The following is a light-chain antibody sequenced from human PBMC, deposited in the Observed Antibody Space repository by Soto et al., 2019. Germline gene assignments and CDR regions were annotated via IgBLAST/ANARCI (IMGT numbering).Light chain of an antibody. CDR2: EVS. CDR1: SSDVGGYNY. J-gene: IGLJ2*01. V-gene: IGLV2-14*01. Sequence: QSALTQPASVSGSPGQSITISCTGTSSDVGGYNYVSWYQQHPGKAPKLMIYEVSSRPSGVSNRFSGSKSDNTASLTISGLQAEDEADYYCSSYTSSSTVVFGGGTKVTVL. CDR3: SSYTSSSTVV.